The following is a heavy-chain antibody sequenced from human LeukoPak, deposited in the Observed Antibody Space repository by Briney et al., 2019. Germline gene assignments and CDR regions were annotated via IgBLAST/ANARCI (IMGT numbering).Heavy chain of an antibody. J-gene: IGHJ4*02. D-gene: IGHD1-26*01. CDR3: ARDSVGGSYSY. V-gene: IGHV4-61*01. CDR2: IYYSGST. Sequence: SETLSLTCTVSGGSVSSGSYYWSWIRQPPGKGLEWIGYIYYSGSTNYNPSLKSRVTISVDTSKNQFSLKLSSVTAADTAVYYCARDSVGGSYSYWGQGTLVTVSS. CDR1: GGSVSSGSYY.